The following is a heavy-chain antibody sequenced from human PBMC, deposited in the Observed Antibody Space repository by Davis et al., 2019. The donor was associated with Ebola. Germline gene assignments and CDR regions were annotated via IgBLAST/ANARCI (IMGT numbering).Heavy chain of an antibody. CDR3: ARVVTRGLLSADY. V-gene: IGHV1-3*01. J-gene: IGHJ4*02. CDR2: INAGNGNT. CDR1: GYTFTSYA. D-gene: IGHD4-11*01. Sequence: AASVKVSCKASGYTFTSYAMHWVRQAPGQRLEWMGWINAGNGNTKYSQKFQGRVTITRDTSASTAYMELSSLRSEDTAVYYCARVVTRGLLSADYWGQGTLVTVSS.